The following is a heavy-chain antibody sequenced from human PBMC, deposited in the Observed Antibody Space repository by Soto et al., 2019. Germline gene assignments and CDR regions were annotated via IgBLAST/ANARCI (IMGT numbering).Heavy chain of an antibody. Sequence: PSETLSLTCTVSGGSVSSGSYYWSWIRQPPGKGLEWIGYIYYSGSTNYNPSLKSRVTISVDTSKNQFSLKLSSVTAVDTAVYYCAREAGYCSGGSCYSSNWFDPWGQGTLVTAPQ. CDR3: AREAGYCSGGSCYSSNWFDP. J-gene: IGHJ5*02. CDR1: GGSVSSGSYY. CDR2: IYYSGST. V-gene: IGHV4-61*01. D-gene: IGHD2-15*01.